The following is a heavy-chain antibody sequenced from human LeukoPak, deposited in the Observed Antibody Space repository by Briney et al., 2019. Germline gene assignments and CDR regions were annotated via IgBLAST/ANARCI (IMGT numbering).Heavy chain of an antibody. D-gene: IGHD3-10*01. CDR2: IIPILGIA. Sequence: SVKVSCKAPGGTFSSYAISWVRQAPGQGLEWMGRIIPILGIANYAQKFQGRVTITADKSTSTAYMELSSLRSEDTAVYYCARLDGSGSQTYFDYWGQGTLVTVSS. CDR3: ARLDGSGSQTYFDY. J-gene: IGHJ4*02. CDR1: GGTFSSYA. V-gene: IGHV1-69*04.